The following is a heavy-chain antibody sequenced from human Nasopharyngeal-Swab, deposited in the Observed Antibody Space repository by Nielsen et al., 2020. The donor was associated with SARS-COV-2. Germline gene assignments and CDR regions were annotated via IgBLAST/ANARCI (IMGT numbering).Heavy chain of an antibody. CDR3: VRRDSRSSGVDL. CDR2: INPSDSDS. D-gene: IGHD6-6*01. CDR1: GYSFSTSW. Sequence: GESLKISCQGSGYSFSTSWIGWVRQMPGKGPEWMGIINPSDSDSRYSPSFEGHVTISADRSTSTTYLQWSSLKVSDSAIYYCVRRDSRSSGVDLWGQGTRVTVSS. V-gene: IGHV5-51*01. J-gene: IGHJ5*02.